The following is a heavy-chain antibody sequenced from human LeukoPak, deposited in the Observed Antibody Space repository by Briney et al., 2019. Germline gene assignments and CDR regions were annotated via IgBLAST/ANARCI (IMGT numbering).Heavy chain of an antibody. Sequence: GGSLRLSFAASGFNVSSNYMSWVRQAPGKGLEWVAFIYRNGYTYYAASVKGRFTISRDTSQNTLFLQMNSLRAEDTAVYFCARDGYFDISGYYDYWGQGTLVTVSS. D-gene: IGHD3-22*01. CDR1: GFNVSSNY. J-gene: IGHJ4*02. CDR2: IYRNGYT. CDR3: ARDGYFDISGYYDY. V-gene: IGHV3-53*01.